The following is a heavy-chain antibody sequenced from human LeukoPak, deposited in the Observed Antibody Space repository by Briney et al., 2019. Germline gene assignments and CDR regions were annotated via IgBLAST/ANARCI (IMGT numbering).Heavy chain of an antibody. CDR1: GFTFSSYW. J-gene: IGHJ4*02. D-gene: IGHD5-24*01. CDR2: VNSDGSST. Sequence: GGSLRLSCAASGFTFSSYWMHWVRQAPGKGLVWVSRVNSDGSSTSYADSVKGRFTISRDNAKNTLYLQMNSLRAEDTAVYYCARGGYNLAFAFDYWGQGTLVTVSS. V-gene: IGHV3-74*01. CDR3: ARGGYNLAFAFDY.